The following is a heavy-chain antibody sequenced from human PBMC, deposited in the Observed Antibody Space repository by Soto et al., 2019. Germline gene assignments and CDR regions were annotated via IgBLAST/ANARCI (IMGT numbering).Heavy chain of an antibody. CDR2: IGAYNGNT. V-gene: IGHV1-18*04. Sequence: GASVKVSCKASGYTFTSYGISWVRQAPGQGLEWMGWIGAYNGNTNYAQKLQGRVTMTTDTSTSTAYMELRSLRSDDTAVYYCARDSAPYSSSWYGGSSWGQGTLVTVSS. CDR3: ARDSAPYSSSWYGGSS. D-gene: IGHD6-13*01. CDR1: GYTFTSYG. J-gene: IGHJ4*02.